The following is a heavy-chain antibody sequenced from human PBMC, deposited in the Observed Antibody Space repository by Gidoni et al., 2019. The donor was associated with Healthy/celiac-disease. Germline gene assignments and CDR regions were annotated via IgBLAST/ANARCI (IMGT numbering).Heavy chain of an antibody. J-gene: IGHJ3*02. Sequence: QVQLVESGGGVVQPGRSLRLSCAASGFTFSSYSMHWVRQAPGKGLEWVAVISYDGSNKYYADSVKGRFTIARDNSKNTLYLQMNSLRAEDTAVYYCAKDRRSSWIGAFDIWGQGTMVTVSS. V-gene: IGHV3-30*18. CDR1: GFTFSSYS. D-gene: IGHD6-13*01. CDR3: AKDRRSSWIGAFDI. CDR2: ISYDGSNK.